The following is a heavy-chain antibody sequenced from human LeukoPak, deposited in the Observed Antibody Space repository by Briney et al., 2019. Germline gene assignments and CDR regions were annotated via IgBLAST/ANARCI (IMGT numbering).Heavy chain of an antibody. CDR1: GFTFSSYG. J-gene: IGHJ6*03. D-gene: IGHD1-1*01. CDR2: IGTAGDT. Sequence: GGSLRLSCAASGFTFSSYGMSWVRQAPGKGLEWVSAIGTAGDTYYPGSVKGRFTISRENAKNSLYLQMNSLRAGDTAVYYCARAAGRTGYYYYMDVWGKGTTVTISS. CDR3: ARAAGRTGYYYYMDV. V-gene: IGHV3-13*01.